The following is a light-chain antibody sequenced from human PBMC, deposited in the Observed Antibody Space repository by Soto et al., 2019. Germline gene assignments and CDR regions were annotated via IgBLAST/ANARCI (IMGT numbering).Light chain of an antibody. Sequence: DIQITQSPSTLSASVGDRVTITCRASQSISSWLAWYQQKPGKAPKLLIYKASSLESGVPSRFRGSGSGTEFTLTISSLKPEEFATYYCQQYNSYWTVGQGTKGEIK. CDR3: QQYNSYWT. J-gene: IGKJ1*01. CDR2: KAS. CDR1: QSISSW. V-gene: IGKV1-5*03.